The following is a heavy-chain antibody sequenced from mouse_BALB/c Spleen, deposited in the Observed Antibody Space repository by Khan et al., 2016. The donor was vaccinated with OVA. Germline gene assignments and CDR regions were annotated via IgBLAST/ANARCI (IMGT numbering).Heavy chain of an antibody. Sequence: EVQLQESGPGLVKPSQSLSLTCTVTGYSITSDYAWNWIRQFPGNKLEWMGYISYSGSTSYNPSLKSRISITRGISKNQFFLQLNSVTTEDTATYYCARDGSRYNYAMDYWGQGTAVTVSS. D-gene: IGHD2-3*01. CDR2: ISYSGST. J-gene: IGHJ4*01. CDR3: ARDGSRYNYAMDY. V-gene: IGHV3-2*02. CDR1: GYSITSDYA.